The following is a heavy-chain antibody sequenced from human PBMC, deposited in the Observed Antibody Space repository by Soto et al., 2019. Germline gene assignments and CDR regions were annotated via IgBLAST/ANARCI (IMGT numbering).Heavy chain of an antibody. J-gene: IGHJ4*02. CDR2: IIPIFGTA. CDR3: ASRRSDYGGRSFDY. D-gene: IGHD4-17*01. V-gene: IGHV1-69*12. CDR1: GGTFSSYA. Sequence: QVQLVQSGAEVKKPGSSVKVSCKASGGTFSSYAISWVRQAPGQGLEWMGGIIPIFGTANYAQKFQGRVTITADESTSTAYMELSSLRSEDTAVYYCASRRSDYGGRSFDYWGQGTLVTVSS.